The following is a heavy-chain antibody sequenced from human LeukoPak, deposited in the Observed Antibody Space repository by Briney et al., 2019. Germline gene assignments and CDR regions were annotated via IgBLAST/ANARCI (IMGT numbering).Heavy chain of an antibody. CDR2: IYYSGST. D-gene: IGHD5-18*01. CDR1: GGSISSYY. Sequence: PSETLSLTCTVSGGSISSYYWSWIRQPPGKGLEWIGYIYYSGSTNYNPSLKSRVTISVDTSKNQFSLKLSSVTAADTAVYYCAGRGYSYGYDNWGQGTLVTVSS. V-gene: IGHV4-59*01. CDR3: AGRGYSYGYDN. J-gene: IGHJ4*02.